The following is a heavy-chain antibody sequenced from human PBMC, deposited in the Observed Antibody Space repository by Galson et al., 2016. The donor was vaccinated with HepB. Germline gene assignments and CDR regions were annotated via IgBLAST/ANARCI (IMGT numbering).Heavy chain of an antibody. D-gene: IGHD3-16*01. CDR3: ARETWGSAPFWDY. Sequence: SLRLSCAASGFPLSDYWMAWVRQAPGKGLEWVADIKRDGSQKQYVESVKGRFTISRDNAEASVYLQMNSLRAEDTAIYYCARETWGSAPFWDYWGQGTLVTVSS. J-gene: IGHJ4*02. V-gene: IGHV3-7*03. CDR1: GFPLSDYW. CDR2: IKRDGSQK.